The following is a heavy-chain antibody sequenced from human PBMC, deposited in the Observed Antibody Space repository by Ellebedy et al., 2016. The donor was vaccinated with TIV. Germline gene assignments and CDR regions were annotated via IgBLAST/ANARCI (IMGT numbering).Heavy chain of an antibody. CDR1: GYSYTNYA. J-gene: IGHJ4*02. Sequence: ASVKVSCKASGYSYTNYAMNWVRQAPGQGLEWMGWINTNTGNPTYAQGFTGRFVFSLDTSVSTAYLQISSLKAEDTAVYYCARGAGSSGYYSSTYWGQGTLVTVSS. CDR3: ARGAGSSGYYSSTY. D-gene: IGHD3-22*01. CDR2: INTNTGNP. V-gene: IGHV7-4-1*02.